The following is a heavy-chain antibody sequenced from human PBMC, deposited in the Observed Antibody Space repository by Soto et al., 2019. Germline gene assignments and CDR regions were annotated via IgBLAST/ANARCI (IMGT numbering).Heavy chain of an antibody. CDR2: ISYDGSNK. CDR1: GFTFSSYA. Sequence: GVSLRLSCAASGFTFSSYAMHWVRQAPGKGLEWVAVISYDGSNKYYADSVKGRFTISRDNSKNTLYLQMNSLRAEDTAVYYCARDLDSSGGNWFDTWGQGTRVTVSS. J-gene: IGHJ5*02. V-gene: IGHV3-30-3*01. D-gene: IGHD6-19*01. CDR3: ARDLDSSGGNWFDT.